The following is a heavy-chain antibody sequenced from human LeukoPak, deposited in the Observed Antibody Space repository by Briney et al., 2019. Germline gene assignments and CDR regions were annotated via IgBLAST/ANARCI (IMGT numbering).Heavy chain of an antibody. CDR2: IYYDGENK. V-gene: IGHV3-33*01. Sequence: PGGSLRLSCAASGFTFSSYDMHWVRQAPGKGLEWVAVIYYDGENKYYADSVKGRFTISRDNSKNTLYLQLNSLRVDDTAVYYCASAGPAVPGVFDIWGQGTMVTVSS. CDR1: GFTFSSYD. CDR3: ASAGPAVPGVFDI. D-gene: IGHD6-19*01. J-gene: IGHJ3*02.